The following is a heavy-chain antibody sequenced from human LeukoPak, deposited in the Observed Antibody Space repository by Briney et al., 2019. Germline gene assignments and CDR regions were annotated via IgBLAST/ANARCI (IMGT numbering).Heavy chain of an antibody. J-gene: IGHJ6*02. D-gene: IGHD4-17*01. CDR1: GYTFTSYG. Sequence: GASVKVSCKASGYTFTSYGIIWVRQAPGQGLEGRGWISAYNGHTNYAQKLQGRVTMTTDTSTTTAYMELRSLRSDDTAVYFCARGVDGDYGAGYYYGMDVWGQGTTVTVSS. V-gene: IGHV1-18*01. CDR2: ISAYNGHT. CDR3: ARGVDGDYGAGYYYGMDV.